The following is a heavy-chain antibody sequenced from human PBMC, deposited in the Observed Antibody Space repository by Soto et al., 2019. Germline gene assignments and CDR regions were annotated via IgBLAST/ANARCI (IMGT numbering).Heavy chain of an antibody. CDR3: ARVYCSSTSCYGAFDI. J-gene: IGHJ3*02. Sequence: QVQLVQSGAEVKKPGSSLKVSSKASGGPFSSYAISWVRQAPGQGLEWMGGIIPIFGTANYAQKFQGRVTITADESTSTAYMELSSLRSEDTAVYYCARVYCSSTSCYGAFDIWGQGTMVTVSS. V-gene: IGHV1-69*01. D-gene: IGHD2-2*01. CDR2: IIPIFGTA. CDR1: GGPFSSYA.